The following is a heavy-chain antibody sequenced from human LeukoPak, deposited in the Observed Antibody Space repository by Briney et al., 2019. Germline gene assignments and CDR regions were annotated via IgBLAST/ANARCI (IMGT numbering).Heavy chain of an antibody. CDR3: AKAPSYYGSGSYYNGYFQH. D-gene: IGHD3-10*01. CDR2: ISSPGGTT. V-gene: IGHV3-23*01. Sequence: GGSLRLSCASSGFILTSFAMSWVRQAPGKGLEWVSSISSPGGTTYYADSVKGRFTISRDNSKNTLYLQMNSLRAEDTAVYYCAKAPSYYGSGSYYNGYFQHWGQGTLVTVSS. J-gene: IGHJ1*01. CDR1: GFILTSFA.